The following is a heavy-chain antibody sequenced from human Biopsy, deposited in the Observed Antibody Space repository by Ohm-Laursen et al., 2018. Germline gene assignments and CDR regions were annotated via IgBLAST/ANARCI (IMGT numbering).Heavy chain of an antibody. D-gene: IGHD3-22*01. CDR3: ARDRGYYSDRTVPGYFDL. J-gene: IGHJ2*01. Sequence: GTLSLTCTVSGDSISSYYWSWIRQPPGKGLEWIGYVYYTGSTDYNPSLQSRVTISVDTSRSHFSLRLRSVTPADTAIYYCARDRGYYSDRTVPGYFDLWGRGTLVTVSS. CDR2: VYYTGST. V-gene: IGHV4-59*01. CDR1: GDSISSYY.